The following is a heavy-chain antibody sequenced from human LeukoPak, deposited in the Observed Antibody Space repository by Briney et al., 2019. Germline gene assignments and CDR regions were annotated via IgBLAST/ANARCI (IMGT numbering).Heavy chain of an antibody. Sequence: GGSLRLSCAASGFTFSSYSMNWVRQAPGKGLEWVSSISSSSSYIYYADSVKGRFTISRDSAKNSLYLQMNSLRAEDTAVYYCARGSTIFGVVIYLIWGQGTMVTVSS. J-gene: IGHJ3*02. CDR3: ARGSTIFGVVIYLI. D-gene: IGHD3-3*01. CDR2: ISSSSSYI. V-gene: IGHV3-21*01. CDR1: GFTFSSYS.